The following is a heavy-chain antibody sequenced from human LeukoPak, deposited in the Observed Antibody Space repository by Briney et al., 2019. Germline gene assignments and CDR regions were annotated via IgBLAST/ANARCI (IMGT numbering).Heavy chain of an antibody. Sequence: ASVKVSCKAPGYTFTDYHMHWVRQAPGQGLEWMGWINPKSGDTNYAQKFQGRVTVSRDTSITTAFMEVRRLRSDDTALYYCARGSRDESFQHWGQGTLVTVPS. V-gene: IGHV1-2*02. CDR1: GYTFTDYH. J-gene: IGHJ1*01. CDR2: INPKSGDT. CDR3: ARGSRDESFQH.